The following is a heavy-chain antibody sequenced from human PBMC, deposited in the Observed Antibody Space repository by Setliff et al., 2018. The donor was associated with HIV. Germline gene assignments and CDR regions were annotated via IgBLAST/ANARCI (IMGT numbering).Heavy chain of an antibody. CDR3: ARERLSRQGFDY. V-gene: IGHV4-61*09. D-gene: IGHD1-1*01. CDR2: IYTGGNA. J-gene: IGHJ4*02. Sequence: SETLSLTCTVPGDSISSGSHCWSWIRQPAGKGLEWIGHIYTGGNANYNPSLQSRVTISVDTSKNQFSLMLGSMTAADTAVYYCARERLSRQGFDYWGQGTLVTVSS. CDR1: GDSISSGSHC.